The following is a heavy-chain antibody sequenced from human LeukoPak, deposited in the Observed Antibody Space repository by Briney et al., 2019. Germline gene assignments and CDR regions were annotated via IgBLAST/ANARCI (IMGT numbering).Heavy chain of an antibody. D-gene: IGHD1-20*01. CDR1: GFTFSSYA. Sequence: SGGSQRLSCAASGFTFSSYAMSWVRQAPGKGLEWVSAISGSGGSTYYADSVKGRFTISRDNSKNTLYLQMNSLRAEDTAVYYCAKATRGITGTIDYWGQGTLVTVSS. CDR3: AKATRGITGTIDY. V-gene: IGHV3-23*01. CDR2: ISGSGGST. J-gene: IGHJ4*02.